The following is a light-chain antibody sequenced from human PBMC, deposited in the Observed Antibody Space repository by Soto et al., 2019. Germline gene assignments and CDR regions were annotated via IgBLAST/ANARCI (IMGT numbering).Light chain of an antibody. CDR1: SSDVGGYNY. V-gene: IGLV2-11*01. CDR3: SSYISSNTLV. CDR2: DVS. Sequence: QSALTQPRSVSGSPGQSVTISCTGTSSDVGGYNYVSWYQQHPGKAPKLMIYDVSKRPSGVPDRFSGSKSGNTASLTISGLQAEDEGDYYCSSYISSNTLVFGTGTKVTVL. J-gene: IGLJ1*01.